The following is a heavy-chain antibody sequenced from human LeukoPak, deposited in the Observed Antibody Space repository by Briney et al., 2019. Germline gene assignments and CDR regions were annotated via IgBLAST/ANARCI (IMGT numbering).Heavy chain of an antibody. CDR1: GFTFSSYA. CDR3: AREPYGSELHGGYDAFDI. Sequence: QSGGSLRLSCAASGFTFSSYAMSWVRQAPGKGLEWVSAISGSGGSTYYADSVKGWFTISRDNAKNSLYLQMNSLRAEDTAVYYCAREPYGSELHGGYDAFDIWGQGTMVTVSS. V-gene: IGHV3-23*01. J-gene: IGHJ3*02. CDR2: ISGSGGST. D-gene: IGHD3-10*01.